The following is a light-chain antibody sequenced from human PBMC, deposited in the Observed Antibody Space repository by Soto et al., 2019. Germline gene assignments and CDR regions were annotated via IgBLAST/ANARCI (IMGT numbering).Light chain of an antibody. Sequence: DIHMTQSASSLSASVGYRVTITCRXSQSISSYLNWYQQKPGKAPKLLIYAASSLQSGVPSRFSGSRSGTDFTLTISSLQPEDFATYYCQQLSSYPRSTFGQGTRLEIK. CDR2: AAS. CDR3: QQLSSYPRST. J-gene: IGKJ5*01. V-gene: IGKV1-39*01. CDR1: QSISSY.